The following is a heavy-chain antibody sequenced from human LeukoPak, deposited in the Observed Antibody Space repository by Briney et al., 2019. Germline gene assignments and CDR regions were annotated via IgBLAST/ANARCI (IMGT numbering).Heavy chain of an antibody. D-gene: IGHD5-12*01. Sequence: GASVKVSCKASGYTFTSYDINWVRQATGQGLEWMGWINPNSGGTNYAQKFQGRVTMTRDTSISTAYMELSRLRSDDTAVYYCARDRGDSGWNFDYWGQGTLVTVSS. CDR2: INPNSGGT. J-gene: IGHJ4*02. CDR3: ARDRGDSGWNFDY. V-gene: IGHV1-2*02. CDR1: GYTFTSYD.